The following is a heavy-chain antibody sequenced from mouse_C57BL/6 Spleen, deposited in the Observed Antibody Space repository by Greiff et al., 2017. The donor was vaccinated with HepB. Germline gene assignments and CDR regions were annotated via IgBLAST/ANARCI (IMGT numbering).Heavy chain of an antibody. CDR1: GYTFTSYW. J-gene: IGHJ1*03. CDR2: IHPNSGST. D-gene: IGHD2-4*01. V-gene: IGHV1-64*01. Sequence: QVQLQQPGAELVKPGASVKLSCKASGYTFTSYWMHWVKQRPGQGLEWIGMIHPNSGSTNYNEKFKSKATLTVDKSSSTDYMQLSSLTSEDSAVYYCAKKGDDYDWYFDVWGTGTTVTVSS. CDR3: AKKGDDYDWYFDV.